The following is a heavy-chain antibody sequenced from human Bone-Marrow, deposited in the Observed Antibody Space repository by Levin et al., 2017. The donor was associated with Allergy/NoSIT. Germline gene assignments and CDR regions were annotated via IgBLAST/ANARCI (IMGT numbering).Heavy chain of an antibody. Sequence: SETLSLTCAVSGASFSGYSYTWIRQPPGRGLEWIGEINHSGGATYNPSLKSRVTISVDTSKSQFSLKLSSVTAADTAVYYCARSGNRNYFDTSASYVAYWGQGTLVTVSS. CDR1: GASFSGYS. V-gene: IGHV4-34*01. CDR2: INHSGGA. D-gene: IGHD3-22*01. J-gene: IGHJ4*02. CDR3: ARSGNRNYFDTSASYVAY.